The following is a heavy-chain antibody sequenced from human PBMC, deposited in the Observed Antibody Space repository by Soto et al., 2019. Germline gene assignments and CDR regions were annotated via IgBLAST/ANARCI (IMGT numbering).Heavy chain of an antibody. Sequence: PGGSLRLSCAASGFTFDDYGMSWVRQAPGKGLEWVSGINWNGGSTGYADSVKGRFAISRDNAKNSLYLQMNSLRAEDTALYYCARDAQNYYDSSGYPAGAFDIWGQGTMVTVSS. J-gene: IGHJ3*02. V-gene: IGHV3-20*04. CDR2: INWNGGST. D-gene: IGHD3-22*01. CDR3: ARDAQNYYDSSGYPAGAFDI. CDR1: GFTFDDYG.